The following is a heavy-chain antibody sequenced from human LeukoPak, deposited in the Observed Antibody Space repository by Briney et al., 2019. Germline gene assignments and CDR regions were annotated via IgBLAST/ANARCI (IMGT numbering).Heavy chain of an antibody. CDR3: ARDLWGWGSDYLDY. D-gene: IGHD4/OR15-4a*01. CDR1: GFTFSSYW. CDR2: IKQDGSEK. V-gene: IGHV3-7*01. J-gene: IGHJ4*02. Sequence: PGGSLRLSCAASGFTFSSYWMSWVRQAPGKGLEWVANIKQDGSEKYYVDSVKGRFTISRDNAKNSLYLQMNSLRAEDTAVYYCARDLWGWGSDYLDYWGQGTLVTVSS.